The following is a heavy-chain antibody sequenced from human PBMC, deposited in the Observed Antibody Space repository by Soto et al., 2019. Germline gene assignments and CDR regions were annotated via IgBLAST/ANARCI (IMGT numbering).Heavy chain of an antibody. CDR2: IYYSGST. J-gene: IGHJ4*02. D-gene: IGHD6-19*01. V-gene: IGHV4-59*01. CDR1: GGSISSYY. Sequence: QVQLQESGPGLVKPSETLSLTCTVSGGSISSYYWSWIRQPPGKGLEWIGYIYYSGSTNYNPSLKSRVTISVDTSKNQFSLKLSSVTAADTAVHYCARFYQWLAIDYWGQGTLVTVSS. CDR3: ARFYQWLAIDY.